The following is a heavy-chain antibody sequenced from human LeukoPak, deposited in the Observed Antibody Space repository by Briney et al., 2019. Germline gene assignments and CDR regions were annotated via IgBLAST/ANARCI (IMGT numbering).Heavy chain of an antibody. J-gene: IGHJ4*02. Sequence: GGSLRLSCAASGFTFSSYGMHWVRQAPGKGLEWVAFIRYDGSNKYYADSVKGRFTISRDDSKNTLYLQMSSLRAEDTAVYYCAKDLGTVTTVTTYFDYWGQGTLVTVSS. CDR1: GFTFSSYG. V-gene: IGHV3-30*02. D-gene: IGHD4-17*01. CDR3: AKDLGTVTTVTTYFDY. CDR2: IRYDGSNK.